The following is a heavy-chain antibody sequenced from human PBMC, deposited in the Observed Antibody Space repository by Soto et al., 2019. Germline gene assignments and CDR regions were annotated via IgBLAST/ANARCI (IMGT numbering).Heavy chain of an antibody. Sequence: QVQLVESGGGVVQPGRSLRLSCAASGFTFSSYGMHWVRQAPGKGLEWVAVIWYDGSNKYYADSVKGRFTISRDNSKNTLYLQMNSLRAEDTAVYYCARDQDYYDSSGYGSGSYYDGIDYYYYYGMDVWGQGTTVTVSS. CDR2: IWYDGSNK. V-gene: IGHV3-33*01. CDR1: GFTFSSYG. D-gene: IGHD3-22*01. CDR3: ARDQDYYDSSGYGSGSYYDGIDYYYYYGMDV. J-gene: IGHJ6*02.